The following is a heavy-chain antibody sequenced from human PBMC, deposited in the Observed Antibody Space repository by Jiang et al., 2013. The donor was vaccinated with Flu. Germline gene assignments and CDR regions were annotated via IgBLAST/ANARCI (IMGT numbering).Heavy chain of an antibody. J-gene: IGHJ4*02. V-gene: IGHV5-51*01. CDR3: ARRTTSGTYLNFDN. CDR2: IYPGDSDT. Sequence: GAEVKKPGESLKISCKGSGYSFTIYWIAWVRQMPGKGLEWVGIIYPGDSDTRYSPSFQGQVTISADKSISTAYLQWSSLKASDTAIYYCARRTTSGTYLNFDNWGQGTLVTVSS. CDR1: GYSFTIYW. D-gene: IGHD3-10*01.